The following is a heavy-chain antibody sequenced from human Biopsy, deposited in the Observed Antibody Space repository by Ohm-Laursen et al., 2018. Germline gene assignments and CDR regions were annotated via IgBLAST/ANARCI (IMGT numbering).Heavy chain of an antibody. Sequence: SLRLSCAAPGFTFRTYGMHWVRLAPGKGLEWVAVISYDQITKHYADSVKGRFTISRDNSKNTLYLQVNSLRAEDTAVYYCAKDLSVYYYYGIDVWGQGTTVTVSS. CDR2: ISYDQITK. J-gene: IGHJ6*02. CDR3: AKDLSVYYYYGIDV. D-gene: IGHD5/OR15-5a*01. CDR1: GFTFRTYG. V-gene: IGHV3-30*18.